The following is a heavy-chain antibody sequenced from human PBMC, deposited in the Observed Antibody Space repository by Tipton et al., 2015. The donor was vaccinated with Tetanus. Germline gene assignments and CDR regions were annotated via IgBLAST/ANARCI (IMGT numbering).Heavy chain of an antibody. J-gene: IGHJ1*01. D-gene: IGHD2-8*01. CDR3: VANDGGLEHGQR. CDR1: GGSISSYY. Sequence: TLSLTCTVSGGSISSYYWSWIRQPAGKGREWIGRIYTSGSTNYNPSLKSRVTMSVDTSKNQFSLKLSSVTAADTAVYYCVANDGGLEHGQRWGQGTLITVSS. CDR2: IYTSGST. V-gene: IGHV4-4*07.